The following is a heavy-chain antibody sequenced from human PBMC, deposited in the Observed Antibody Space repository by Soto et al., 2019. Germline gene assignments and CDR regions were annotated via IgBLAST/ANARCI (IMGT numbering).Heavy chain of an antibody. V-gene: IGHV1-69*13. J-gene: IGHJ5*02. Sequence: ASVKVSCKASGGTFSSYAISWVRQAPGQGLEWMGGIIPIFGTANYAQKFQGRVTITADESTSTAYMELSSLRSEDTAVYYCARGMVVTANLWGNWFDPWGQGTLVTVSS. CDR2: IIPIFGTA. D-gene: IGHD2-21*02. CDR1: GGTFSSYA. CDR3: ARGMVVTANLWGNWFDP.